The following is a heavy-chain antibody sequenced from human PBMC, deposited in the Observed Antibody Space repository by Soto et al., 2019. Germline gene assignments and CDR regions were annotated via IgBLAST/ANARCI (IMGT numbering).Heavy chain of an antibody. Sequence: SETLSLTCTVSGGSISSSIYYWGWIRQPPGKGLEWIGSIYYSGSTYYNPSLKSRVTISVDTSKNQFSLKLSSVTAADTAVYYCAIPYYYDSSGYPYWGQGTLVTVSS. J-gene: IGHJ4*02. CDR1: GGSISSSIYY. D-gene: IGHD3-22*01. CDR3: AIPYYYDSSGYPY. CDR2: IYYSGST. V-gene: IGHV4-39*01.